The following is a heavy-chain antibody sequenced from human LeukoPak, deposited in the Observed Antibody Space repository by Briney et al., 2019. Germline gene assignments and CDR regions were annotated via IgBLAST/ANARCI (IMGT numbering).Heavy chain of an antibody. V-gene: IGHV4-34*01. CDR3: ARGRSGLAAAVRRWFDP. Sequence: SETLSLTCAVYGESFSDYYWSWIRQPPGKGLEWMGEINHSVTTNYNPSLGSRVTISVDTSKKQLSLKRSSVTAADTSVYYCARGRSGLAAAVRRWFDPCGQRTPVIVSS. CDR2: INHSVTT. D-gene: IGHD6-13*01. CDR1: GESFSDYY. J-gene: IGHJ5*02.